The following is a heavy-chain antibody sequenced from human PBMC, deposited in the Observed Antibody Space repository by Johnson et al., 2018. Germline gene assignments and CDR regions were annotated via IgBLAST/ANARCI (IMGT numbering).Heavy chain of an antibody. J-gene: IGHJ3*01. CDR2: ISYNGGFK. CDR1: GFPFSSYN. Sequence: QVQLVESGGGVVQPGGSLSLSCAASGFPFSSYNMHWVRQAPGKGLEWVAVISYNGGFKYHADSVKGRYTISRDTSQNTLFLQMNRLRAEETAVYFGASEAAAFDVWGQGTMVSVSA. CDR3: ASEAAAFDV. V-gene: IGHV3-30*03.